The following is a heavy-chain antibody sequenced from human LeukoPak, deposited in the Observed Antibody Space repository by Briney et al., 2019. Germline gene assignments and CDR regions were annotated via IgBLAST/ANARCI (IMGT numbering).Heavy chain of an antibody. J-gene: IGHJ6*03. CDR2: ISSSSSTI. Sequence: PGGSLRLSCAASGFTFSSYSMNWVRQAPGRGLGWVSYISSSSSTIYYADSVKGRFTISRDNAKNSLYLQMNSLRAEDTAVYYCEAHYYYYYYMDVWGKGTTVTVSS. CDR1: GFTFSSYS. V-gene: IGHV3-48*01. CDR3: EAHYYYYYYMDV.